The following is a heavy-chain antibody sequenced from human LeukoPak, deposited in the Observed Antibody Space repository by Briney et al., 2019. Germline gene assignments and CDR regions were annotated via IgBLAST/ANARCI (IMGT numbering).Heavy chain of an antibody. CDR3: ARERSSWHTYGMDV. CDR1: GFTFSSYW. CDR2: INSDGSST. V-gene: IGHV3-74*01. D-gene: IGHD6-13*01. J-gene: IGHJ6*02. Sequence: GGSLRLSCAASGFTFSSYWMHWVRQAPGKGLVWVSHINSDGSSTRYADSVQGRFTISRDNAKNTLYLQMNSLRAEDTAVYYCARERSSWHTYGMDVWGQGTTVNVSS.